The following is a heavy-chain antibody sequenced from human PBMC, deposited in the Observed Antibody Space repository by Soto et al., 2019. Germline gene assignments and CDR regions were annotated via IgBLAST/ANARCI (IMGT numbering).Heavy chain of an antibody. J-gene: IGHJ6*04. D-gene: IGHD2-2*01. V-gene: IGHV1-2*04. CDR2: INPNSGGT. Sequence: QVQLVQSGAEVKKPGALVKVSCKASGYTFTGYYMHWVRQAPGQGLEWMGWINPNSGGTNYAQKFQGWVTMTRDTSISTAYMELSRLRSDDTAVYYCARDQRSACSSTSCSHGTDVWGEGTTVTVSS. CDR1: GYTFTGYY. CDR3: ARDQRSACSSTSCSHGTDV.